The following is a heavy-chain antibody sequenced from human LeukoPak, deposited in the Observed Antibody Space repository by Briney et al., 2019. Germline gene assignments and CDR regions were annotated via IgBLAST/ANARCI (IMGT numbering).Heavy chain of an antibody. D-gene: IGHD1-1*01. CDR1: GFDVSINY. J-gene: IGHJ4*02. CDR3: ARGFLQLTPYYFDY. Sequence: QPGGSLRLSCAASGFDVSINYMNWIRQSPEKGLEWVSIIHNDGSTYYADSVKGRFTVSRDNSKNTVSLQMDSLRVDDTGIYYCARGFLQLTPYYFDYWGQGALVTVSS. CDR2: IHNDGST. V-gene: IGHV3-66*01.